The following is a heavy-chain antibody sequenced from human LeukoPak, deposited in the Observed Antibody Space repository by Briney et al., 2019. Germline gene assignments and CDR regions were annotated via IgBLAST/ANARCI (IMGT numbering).Heavy chain of an antibody. V-gene: IGHV1-2*02. Sequence: GASVKVSCKASGYTFTGYYMHWVRQAPGQGLEWMGWINPNSGGTNYAQKFQGRVTMTRDTSISTAYMELSRLRSDDTAVYYCAREALFCSSASGAVGGYGMDVWGQGTTVTVSS. D-gene: IGHD2-2*01. J-gene: IGHJ6*02. CDR3: AREALFCSSASGAVGGYGMDV. CDR1: GYTFTGYY. CDR2: INPNSGGT.